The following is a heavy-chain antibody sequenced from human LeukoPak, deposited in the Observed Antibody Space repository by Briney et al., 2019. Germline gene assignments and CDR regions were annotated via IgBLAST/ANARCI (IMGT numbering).Heavy chain of an antibody. CDR1: GGSISSSSYY. CDR3: ARDRSFNWFDP. Sequence: SETLSLTCTVSGGSISSSSYYWGWIRQPPGKGLEWIGSMYYSGSTYYNPSLKSRVTISVDTSKNQFSLKLSSVTAADTAVYYCARDRSFNWFDPWGQGTLVTVSS. V-gene: IGHV4-39*07. J-gene: IGHJ5*02. CDR2: MYYSGST.